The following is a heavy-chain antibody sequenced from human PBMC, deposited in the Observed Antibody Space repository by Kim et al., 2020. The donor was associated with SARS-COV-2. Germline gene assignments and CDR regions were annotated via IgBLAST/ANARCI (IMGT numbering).Heavy chain of an antibody. D-gene: IGHD2-15*01. Sequence: GGSLRLSCAASGFTFSSYAMSWVRQAPGKGLEWVSAISGSGGSTYYADSVKSRFTISRDNSKNTLYLQMNSLRAEDTAVYYCAKDGVGGIVVVVAATYTDYWGQGTLVTVSS. V-gene: IGHV3-23*01. CDR3: AKDGVGGIVVVVAATYTDY. CDR1: GFTFSSYA. J-gene: IGHJ4*02. CDR2: ISGSGGST.